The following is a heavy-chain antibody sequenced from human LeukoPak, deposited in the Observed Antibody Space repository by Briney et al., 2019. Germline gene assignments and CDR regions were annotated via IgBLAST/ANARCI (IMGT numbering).Heavy chain of an antibody. CDR1: GGSISSSSYY. D-gene: IGHD3-10*01. Sequence: SETLSLTCTVSGGSISSSSYYWGWIRQPPGKGLEWIGSIYYSGSTYYNPSLKSRVTISVDTSKNQFSLKLCSVTAADTAVYYCAVDVLLWFGELEGDVWGKGTTVTISS. V-gene: IGHV4-39*01. CDR2: IYYSGST. CDR3: AVDVLLWFGELEGDV. J-gene: IGHJ6*04.